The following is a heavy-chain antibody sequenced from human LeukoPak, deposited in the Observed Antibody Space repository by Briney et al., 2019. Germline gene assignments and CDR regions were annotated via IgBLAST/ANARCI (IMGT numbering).Heavy chain of an antibody. Sequence: PGGSLRLSCAASGFTFSSYAMHWVRQAPGKGLEWVAVISYDGSNKYYADSVKGRFTISRDNSKNTLYLQMNSLRAEDTAVYYCAKGSPSSGRPYYYYYMDVWGKGTTVTVSS. J-gene: IGHJ6*03. CDR3: AKGSPSSGRPYYYYYMDV. V-gene: IGHV3-30-3*01. CDR1: GFTFSSYA. D-gene: IGHD6-19*01. CDR2: ISYDGSNK.